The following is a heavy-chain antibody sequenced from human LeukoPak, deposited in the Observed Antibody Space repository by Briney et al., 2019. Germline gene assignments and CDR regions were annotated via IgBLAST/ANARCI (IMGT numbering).Heavy chain of an antibody. V-gene: IGHV4-4*07. CDR1: GGSISSYF. CDR3: ARDLGDPPYYYDIFDY. D-gene: IGHD3-22*01. J-gene: IGHJ4*02. Sequence: SETLSLTCTVSGGSISSYFWSWIRQPAGKGLEWIGRISSSGSINYNPSLRSRLTMSVDTSKNQFSLKLSSVTAADTAVYYCARDLGDPPYYYDIFDYWGQGTLVTVSS. CDR2: ISSSGSI.